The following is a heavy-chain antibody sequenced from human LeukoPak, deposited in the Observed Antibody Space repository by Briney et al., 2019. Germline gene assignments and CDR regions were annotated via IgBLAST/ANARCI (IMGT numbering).Heavy chain of an antibody. D-gene: IGHD7-27*01. J-gene: IGHJ6*04. CDR2: ISYDESYK. CDR1: GFSFSSYG. CDR3: AKDGLTGVNYYYGMDV. V-gene: IGHV3-30*18. Sequence: GGSLRLSRAAPGFSFSSYGIHWGRQAPGEGLEWVAVISYDESYKYYADSVKGRFTISRDNSKNTLYLQMNSLRAEDTAVYYCAKDGLTGVNYYYGMDVWGKGTTVTVSS.